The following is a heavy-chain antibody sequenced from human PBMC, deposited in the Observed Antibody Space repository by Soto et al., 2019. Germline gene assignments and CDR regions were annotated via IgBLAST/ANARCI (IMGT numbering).Heavy chain of an antibody. Sequence: GGSLRLSCAASGFTFSSHAMSWVRQAPGRGLEWVSTISGSAYSTYYADSVKGRFTISRDNSKNTLYLQMNSLRAEDTALYYCAKGKLGYCSGGSCYYNGLDVWGQGTTVTVSS. V-gene: IGHV3-23*01. D-gene: IGHD2-15*01. J-gene: IGHJ6*02. CDR2: ISGSAYST. CDR1: GFTFSSHA. CDR3: AKGKLGYCSGGSCYYNGLDV.